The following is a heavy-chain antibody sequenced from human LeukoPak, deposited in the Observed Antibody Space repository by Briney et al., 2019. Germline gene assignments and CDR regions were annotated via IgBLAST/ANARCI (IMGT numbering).Heavy chain of an antibody. Sequence: GGSLRLSCAASGFTFSSYAMHWVRQAPGKGLEWVAVISYDGSNKYYADSVKGRFTISRDNAKNSLYLQMNSLRAEDTAVYYCARDTPFNYYDSSGPMDVWGQGTTVTVSS. CDR1: GFTFSSYA. CDR3: ARDTPFNYYDSSGPMDV. CDR2: ISYDGSNK. D-gene: IGHD3-22*01. J-gene: IGHJ6*02. V-gene: IGHV3-30-3*01.